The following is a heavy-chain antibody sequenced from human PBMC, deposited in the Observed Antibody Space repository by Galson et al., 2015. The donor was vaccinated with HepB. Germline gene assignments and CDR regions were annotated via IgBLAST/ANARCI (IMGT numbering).Heavy chain of an antibody. J-gene: IGHJ4*02. V-gene: IGHV1-2*06. CDR1: GYTFTGYY. D-gene: IGHD6-19*01. Sequence: SVKVSCKASGYTFTGYYMHWVRQAPGQGLEWMGRINPNSGGTNYAQKFQGRVTMTRDTSISTAYMELSRLRSDDTAVYYCARDLVGSGWPRVDYWGQGTLVTVSS. CDR2: INPNSGGT. CDR3: ARDLVGSGWPRVDY.